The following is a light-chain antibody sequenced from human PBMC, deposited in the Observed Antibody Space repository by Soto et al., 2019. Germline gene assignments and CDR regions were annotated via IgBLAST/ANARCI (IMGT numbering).Light chain of an antibody. CDR2: GAS. CDR3: QQASSFPTT. Sequence: DIQMTQSPSSLSAPVGDSVTITCRASQGLAGWLGWYQQKPGTAPKLLTSGASSLQNGVPSRFSGNGSGTDFSLTISSLQTDYCATYFCQQASSFPTTFGHGTRLEFK. J-gene: IGKJ5*01. CDR1: QGLAGW. V-gene: IGKV1-12*01.